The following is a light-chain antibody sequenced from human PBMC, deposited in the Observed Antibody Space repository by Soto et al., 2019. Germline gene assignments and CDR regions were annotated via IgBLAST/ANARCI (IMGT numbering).Light chain of an antibody. CDR2: TNN. V-gene: IGLV1-44*01. J-gene: IGLJ1*01. Sequence: QSVLTQPPSASGTPGLGVTISCSGSSSNIGTNSVDWYQQVPGAAPDLLIHTNNQRPSGVTDRFSASKSGASASLAIRGLQSQDAADYSCAAWDDSLKAYVFGTGTKVAVL. CDR1: SSNIGTNS. CDR3: AAWDDSLKAYV.